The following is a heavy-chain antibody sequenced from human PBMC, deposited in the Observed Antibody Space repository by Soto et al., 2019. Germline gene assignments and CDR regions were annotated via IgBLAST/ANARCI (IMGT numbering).Heavy chain of an antibody. CDR3: ATMGTPATGLYYFAF. CDR1: GGSISSGNYY. D-gene: IGHD2-15*01. J-gene: IGHJ4*02. Sequence: QVQLQESGPGLVKPSQTLSLTCTVSGGSISSGNYYWSWIRQPPGKGLEWIGFISYSGSAHYNPSRKSRVNMSVDTSKKQFSLNLSFVTAADTAVYYCATMGTPATGLYYFAFWGQGTLFTVSS. CDR2: ISYSGSA. V-gene: IGHV4-30-4*01.